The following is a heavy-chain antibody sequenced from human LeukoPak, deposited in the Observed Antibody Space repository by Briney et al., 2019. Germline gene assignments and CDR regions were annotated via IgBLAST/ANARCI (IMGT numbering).Heavy chain of an antibody. V-gene: IGHV1-18*01. CDR2: ISTYNGNT. D-gene: IGHD4-17*01. Sequence: ASVKVSCKASGYTFTSHGISWVRQAPGQGLEWMGWISTYNGNTNYAQKLQGRVTMTTDTSTSTGYMELRSLRSDDTAVYYCARALAGGDYVSPDYWGQGTLVTVSS. CDR3: ARALAGGDYVSPDY. J-gene: IGHJ4*02. CDR1: GYTFTSHG.